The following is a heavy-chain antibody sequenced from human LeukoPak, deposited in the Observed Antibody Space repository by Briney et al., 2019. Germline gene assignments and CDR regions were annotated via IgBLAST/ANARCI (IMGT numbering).Heavy chain of an antibody. CDR2: ISYDGSNK. V-gene: IGHV3-30*18. Sequence: GRSLRLSCAASGFTFSSYGMHWVRQAPGKGLEWVAVISYDGSNKYYADSVKGRFTISRDNSKNTLYLQMNSLRAEDTAVYYCAKWDSSSDPFDYWGQGTLVTVSS. J-gene: IGHJ4*02. CDR1: GFTFSSYG. CDR3: AKWDSSSDPFDY. D-gene: IGHD6-6*01.